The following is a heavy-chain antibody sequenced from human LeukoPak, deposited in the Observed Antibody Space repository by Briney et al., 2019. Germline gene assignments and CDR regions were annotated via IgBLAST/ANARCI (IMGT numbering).Heavy chain of an antibody. V-gene: IGHV4-34*01. CDR1: GVSFSGYY. D-gene: IGHD6-19*01. J-gene: IGHJ4*02. CDR3: ARLHDSSGWGPDY. CDR2: INHSGST. Sequence: SETLSLTCAVYGVSFSGYYWSWIRQPPGKGLEWIGEINHSGSTNYNPSLKSRVTISVDTSKNQFSLKLSSVTAADTAVYYCARLHDSSGWGPDYWGQGTLVTVSS.